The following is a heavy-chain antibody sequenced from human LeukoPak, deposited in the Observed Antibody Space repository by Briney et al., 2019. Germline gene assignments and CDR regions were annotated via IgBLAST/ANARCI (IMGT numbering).Heavy chain of an antibody. CDR2: INHSGST. J-gene: IGHJ6*02. Sequence: SSETLSLTCAVYGGSFSGYYWSWIRQPPGKGLEWIGEINHSGSTNYNPSLKSRVTISVDTSKNQFSLKLSSVTAADTAVYYCARGPSWLRFSHPATPPRTPYYYGMDVWGQGTTVTVSS. CDR3: ARGPSWLRFSHPATPPRTPYYYGMDV. V-gene: IGHV4-34*01. CDR1: GGSFSGYY. D-gene: IGHD5-12*01.